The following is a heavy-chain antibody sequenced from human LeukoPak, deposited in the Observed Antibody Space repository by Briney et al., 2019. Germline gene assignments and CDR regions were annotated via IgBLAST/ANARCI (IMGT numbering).Heavy chain of an antibody. V-gene: IGHV3-74*03. CDR2: IDNDGNT. J-gene: IGHJ4*02. CDR3: PAY. D-gene: IGHD6-19*01. CDR1: GFGFKNCW. Sequence: GGSLRLSCAASGFGFKNCWMHWVRQAPGKGLEWVSRIDNDGNTKYADSVKGRFTISRDNAKNTLYLQMNSLRADDTAGSGWPAYWGQGSLVTVSS.